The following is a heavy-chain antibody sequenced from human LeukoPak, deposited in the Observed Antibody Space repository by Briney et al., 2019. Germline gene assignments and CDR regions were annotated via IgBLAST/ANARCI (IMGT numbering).Heavy chain of an antibody. V-gene: IGHV4-59*01. J-gene: IGHJ3*02. CDR2: AHYGGST. CDR1: GGSISSYY. CDR3: ARSSSWYKAFDI. Sequence: PSETLSLTCTVSGGSISSYYWSWIRQPPGKGLEWIGYAHYGGSTNYNPSLKSRVTMSFDTSTNQLSLKLSSVTAADTAVYYCARSSSWYKAFDIWGQGTMVTVSS. D-gene: IGHD6-13*01.